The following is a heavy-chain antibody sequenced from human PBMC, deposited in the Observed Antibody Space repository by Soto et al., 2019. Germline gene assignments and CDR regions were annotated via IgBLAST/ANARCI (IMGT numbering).Heavy chain of an antibody. V-gene: IGHV1-45*02. Sequence: QMQLVQSGAEVKKTGSSVTVSCKALGNTFTYRYLHWLLQAPGQALEWMGWITPFSGDVHYAQKYQDRDTITRDRSTNAAYMQMTRLRSENTAIYFCAGGGASSGPFTWEVPDHWGQGTLVTVSS. D-gene: IGHD3-16*01. CDR3: AGGGASSGPFTWEVPDH. CDR1: GNTFTYRY. J-gene: IGHJ4*02. CDR2: ITPFSGDV.